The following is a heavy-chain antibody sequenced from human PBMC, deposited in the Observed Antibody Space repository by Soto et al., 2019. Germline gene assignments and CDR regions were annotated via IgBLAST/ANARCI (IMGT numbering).Heavy chain of an antibody. D-gene: IGHD1-20*01. Sequence: QVQLVQSGAEVKEPGSSVKVSCQASGGTFSSYALSWVRQAPGQGLEWMGGSVPLFRTPDYAQKFQGRVTKTADESTSTAYREPNSLISEDTAISFRARNNGRPPLGGNYYYITDVWGQGTTITVSS. J-gene: IGHJ6*02. CDR2: SVPLFRTP. CDR3: ARNNGRPPLGGNYYYITDV. V-gene: IGHV1-69*12. CDR1: GGTFSSYA.